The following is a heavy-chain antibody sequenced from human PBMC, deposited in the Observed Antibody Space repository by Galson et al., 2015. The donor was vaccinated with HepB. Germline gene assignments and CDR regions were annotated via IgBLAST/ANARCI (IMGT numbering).Heavy chain of an antibody. CDR3: ARGPNYYYYGMDV. CDR1: GYTFTGYY. J-gene: IGHJ6*02. CDR2: INPNSGGT. Sequence: SVKASCKASGYTFTGYYMHWVRQAPGQGLEWMGWINPNSGGTNYAQKFQGWVTMTRDTSISTAYMELSRLRSDDTAVYYCARGPNYYYYGMDVWGQGTTVTVSS. V-gene: IGHV1-2*04.